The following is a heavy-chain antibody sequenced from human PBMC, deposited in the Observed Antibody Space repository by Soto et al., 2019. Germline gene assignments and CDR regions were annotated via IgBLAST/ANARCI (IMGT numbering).Heavy chain of an antibody. CDR1: GYTFTSYD. CDR2: MNPNSGNT. D-gene: IGHD3-22*01. V-gene: IGHV1-8*01. CDR3: AASLVVVIKALDY. J-gene: IGHJ4*02. Sequence: ASVKVSCKASGYTFTSYDINWVRQATGQGLEWMGWMNPNSGNTGYAQKFQGRVTMTRNTSISTAYMELSSLRSEDTAVYYCAASLVVVIKALDYWGQGTLVTVSS.